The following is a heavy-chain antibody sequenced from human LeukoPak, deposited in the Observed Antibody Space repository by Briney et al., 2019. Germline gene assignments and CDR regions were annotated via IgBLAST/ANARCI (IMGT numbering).Heavy chain of an antibody. D-gene: IGHD3-10*01. J-gene: IGHJ4*02. CDR2: IIPIFGTA. CDR3: AGTLRGLALTG. V-gene: IGHV1-69*05. CDR1: GGTFSSYA. Sequence: ASVKVSCKASGGTFSSYAISWVRQAPGQGLEWMGGIIPIFGTANYAQKFQGRVTITTDEPTSTAYMELSSLRSEDTAVYYCAGTLRGLALTGWGQGTLVTVSS.